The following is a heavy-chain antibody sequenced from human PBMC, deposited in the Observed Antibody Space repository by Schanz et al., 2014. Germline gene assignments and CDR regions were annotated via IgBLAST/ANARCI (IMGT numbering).Heavy chain of an antibody. J-gene: IGHJ6*03. V-gene: IGHV1-8*01. CDR2: MNPDSGNT. CDR3: ARVSMEFERGKSYYYYRDV. Sequence: VQLVQSGAEVKRPGASVRVSCKASGYTFTSYDFNWVRQAPGQGLEWMGWMNPDSGNTGYAQKFRGRVTMTRNTSMSTAYMELNSLTSEDTAVYYCARVSMEFERGKSYYYYRDVWGRGTTVTVSS. CDR1: GYTFTSYD. D-gene: IGHD3-10*01.